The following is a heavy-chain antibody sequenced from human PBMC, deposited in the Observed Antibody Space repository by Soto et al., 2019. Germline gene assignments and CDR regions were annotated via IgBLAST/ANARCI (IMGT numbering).Heavy chain of an antibody. Sequence: SVKVSCKASGGTFSNYAISWVRQAPGQGLEWMGGIIPIFGTANYAQKFQGRVTITADKSTSTAYMELSSLRSEDTAVYYCARDYGGNSGEFDIWGQGTMVTVSS. D-gene: IGHD4-17*01. J-gene: IGHJ3*02. V-gene: IGHV1-69*06. CDR3: ARDYGGNSGEFDI. CDR1: GGTFSNYA. CDR2: IIPIFGTA.